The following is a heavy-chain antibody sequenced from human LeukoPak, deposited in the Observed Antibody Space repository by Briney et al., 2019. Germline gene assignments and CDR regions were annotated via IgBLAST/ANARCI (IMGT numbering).Heavy chain of an antibody. CDR2: TYHSRST. CDR3: ARRRLTTGSHDAFDI. V-gene: IGHV4-38-2*01. Sequence: PSETLSLTCAVSGYSISSGYYWGWIRQPPGKGLEWIGSTYHSRSTYSNPSLKTRVTKSVDTSRNQFSLKLSSVTAADTAVYYCARRRLTTGSHDAFDIWGQGTMVTVSS. CDR1: GYSISSGYY. J-gene: IGHJ3*02. D-gene: IGHD4-11*01.